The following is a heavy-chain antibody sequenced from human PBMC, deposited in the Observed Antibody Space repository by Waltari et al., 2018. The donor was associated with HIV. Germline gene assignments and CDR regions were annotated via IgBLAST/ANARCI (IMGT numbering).Heavy chain of an antibody. CDR2: VWQDGSNK. V-gene: IGHV3-33*01. Sequence: QVQLVESGGGVVQPGRSLRLSCAASGFTVRNYGMHWVRQAPGKGRECVGVVWQDGSNKYYGDSVKGRFTISRDNSKNTLELQMNSRRAEDTAVYYCARDVQGYCAGERCFYGMDVWGQGTTVTVSS. D-gene: IGHD2-8*02. J-gene: IGHJ6*02. CDR1: GFTVRNYG. CDR3: ARDVQGYCAGERCFYGMDV.